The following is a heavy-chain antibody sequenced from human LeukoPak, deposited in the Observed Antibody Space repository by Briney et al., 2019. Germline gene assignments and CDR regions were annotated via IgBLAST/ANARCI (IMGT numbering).Heavy chain of an antibody. CDR1: GGSISSYY. CDR3: ARETFRVGNYYIDY. J-gene: IGHJ4*02. V-gene: IGHV4-34*01. Sequence: PSETLSLTCTVSGGSISSYYWSWIRQPPGKGLEWIGEINHSGNTNYNPSLKSRVTISVDTSKNQFSLKLSSVTAADTAVYYCARETFRVGNYYIDYWGQGTLVTVSS. CDR2: INHSGNT. D-gene: IGHD3-16*01.